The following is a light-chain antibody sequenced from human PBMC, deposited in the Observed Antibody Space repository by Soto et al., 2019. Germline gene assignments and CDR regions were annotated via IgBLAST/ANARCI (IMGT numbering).Light chain of an antibody. J-gene: IGLJ1*01. CDR1: SSDVGGYNF. V-gene: IGLV2-14*03. Sequence: QSVLTQPASVSGSPGQSITISCTGTSSDVGGYNFVSWYQHHPGKAPKLIIYDVSNRPSGVSNRFSGSKSGNTASLTISGLQADDEADYSCTSYTSSITYVFGTVTKVTVL. CDR3: TSYTSSITYV. CDR2: DVS.